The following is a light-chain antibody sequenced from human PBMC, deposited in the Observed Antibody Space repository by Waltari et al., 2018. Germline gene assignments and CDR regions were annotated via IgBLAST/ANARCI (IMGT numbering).Light chain of an antibody. Sequence: DIQMTQSPSTLSASVGDRVTITCRASQSISLWLAWYQQKPGKVPKLLIYKASTLESEVPSRFRGSGSGTEFTLTISSLEPDDFATYYCQQYSSYVYTFGQGTRLEIK. CDR1: QSISLW. J-gene: IGKJ2*01. CDR2: KAS. V-gene: IGKV1-5*03. CDR3: QQYSSYVYT.